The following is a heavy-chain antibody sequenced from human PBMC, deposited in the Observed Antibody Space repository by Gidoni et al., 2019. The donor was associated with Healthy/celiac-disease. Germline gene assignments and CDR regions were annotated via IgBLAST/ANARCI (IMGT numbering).Heavy chain of an antibody. V-gene: IGHV5-51*03. CDR1: VYRFTSYW. CDR2: IYPGDSDT. CDR3: ARSYYYGSGSYSDAFDI. Sequence: EVPLVQSGAAVNQPGVSLKLPCKGSVYRFTSYWIGWVRQTPGKGLEWIGIIYPGDSDTRYSPSFQGQVTISADKSSSTAYLQWSSLKASDTAMYYCARSYYYGSGSYSDAFDIWGQGTMVTVSS. J-gene: IGHJ3*02. D-gene: IGHD3-10*01.